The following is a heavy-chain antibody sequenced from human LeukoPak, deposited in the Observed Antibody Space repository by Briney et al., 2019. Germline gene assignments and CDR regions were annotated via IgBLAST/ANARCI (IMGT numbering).Heavy chain of an antibody. CDR2: ISGSGGST. D-gene: IGHD3-22*01. J-gene: IGHJ1*01. V-gene: IGHV3-23*01. Sequence: PGGSLRLSCTVSGFTFSSYGLSWVRQAPGKGLEWVSAISGSGGSTYYADSVKGRFTISRDNSKNTLYLQMNSLGAEDTAVYYCAKPLDSSGYYYEPSPYFQHWGQGTLVTVSS. CDR1: GFTFSSYG. CDR3: AKPLDSSGYYYEPSPYFQH.